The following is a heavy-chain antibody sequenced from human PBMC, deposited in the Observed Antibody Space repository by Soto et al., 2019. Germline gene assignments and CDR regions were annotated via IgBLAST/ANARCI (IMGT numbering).Heavy chain of an antibody. CDR1: GGSISSGGNY. D-gene: IGHD3-10*01. Sequence: QVQLQESGPGLVKPSQTLSLTCTISGGSISSGGNYWSWIRQHQGKGLEWIGYISYSGSTYYNPSLKSRLTISVDTSKIQFSLKLSSVTAADTAVYYCARASVGPAGYYYGMDVWGQGTTVTVSS. CDR3: ARASVGPAGYYYGMDV. V-gene: IGHV4-31*03. CDR2: ISYSGST. J-gene: IGHJ6*02.